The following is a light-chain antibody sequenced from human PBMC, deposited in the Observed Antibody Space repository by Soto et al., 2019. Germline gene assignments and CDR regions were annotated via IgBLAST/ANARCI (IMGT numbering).Light chain of an antibody. J-gene: IGLJ1*01. CDR2: SDN. CDR3: AAWDDSLNGCV. V-gene: IGLV1-44*01. CDR1: SSNIGTYS. Sequence: QSVLTQPPSASGTPGQRVTISCSGSSSNIGTYSVSWYQHFPGTAPRLLIYSDNQRPSGVPDRFSASKSGASASLAISGLQSEDEADFYCAAWDDSLNGCVFGTGTKLTV.